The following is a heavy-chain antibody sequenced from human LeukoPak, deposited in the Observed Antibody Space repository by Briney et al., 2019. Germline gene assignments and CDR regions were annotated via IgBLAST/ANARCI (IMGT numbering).Heavy chain of an antibody. Sequence: GASVKVSCKVSGYTLTELSMHWVRQAPGKGLEWMGGFDPEDGETIYAQKFQGRVTMTEDTSTDTAYMELSSLRSEDTAVYYCATGTGTCIVGSTAGYFDYWGQGTLVTVSS. CDR1: GYTLTELS. CDR2: FDPEDGET. J-gene: IGHJ4*02. CDR3: ATGTGTCIVGSTAGYFDY. D-gene: IGHD1-26*01. V-gene: IGHV1-24*01.